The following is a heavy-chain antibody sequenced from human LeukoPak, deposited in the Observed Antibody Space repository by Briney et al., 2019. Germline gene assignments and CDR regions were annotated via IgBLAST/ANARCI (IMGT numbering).Heavy chain of an antibody. Sequence: GRSLRLSCAASGFTFSSYAMHWVRQAPGKGLEWVAVISYDGSNKYHADSVKGRFTLSRDNSKNTLYLQMNSLSAEDTAVYYCAKSRGINDSSGWRTFDYWGQGTLVTVSS. J-gene: IGHJ4*02. CDR1: GFTFSSYA. CDR3: AKSRGINDSSGWRTFDY. V-gene: IGHV3-30-3*02. CDR2: ISYDGSNK. D-gene: IGHD6-19*01.